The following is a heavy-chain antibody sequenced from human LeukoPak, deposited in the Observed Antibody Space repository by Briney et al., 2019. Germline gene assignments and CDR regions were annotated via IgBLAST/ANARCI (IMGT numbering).Heavy chain of an antibody. V-gene: IGHV3-30*02. D-gene: IGHD6-6*01. J-gene: IGHJ5*02. Sequence: PGGSLRLSCAASGFTFSSYGMHWVRQAPGKGLEWVAFIRYDGSNKYYADSVKGRFTISRDNSKNTLYLQMNSLRAEDTALYHCARDMEQLVPHTRWFDPWGQGTLVTVSS. CDR2: IRYDGSNK. CDR3: ARDMEQLVPHTRWFDP. CDR1: GFTFSSYG.